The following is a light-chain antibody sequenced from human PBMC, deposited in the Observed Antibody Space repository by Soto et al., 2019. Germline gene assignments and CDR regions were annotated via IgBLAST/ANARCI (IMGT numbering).Light chain of an antibody. J-gene: IGLJ1*01. CDR2: EVR. Sequence: QSVLAQPASVSGSPGQWITISCTGTSSDIGRYNYVSWYQQHPGKVPKLIISEVRNRPSGVSDRFSGSKSGNSASLTISGLQAGDEADYYCSSYTSTSTQVFGSGTKVTVL. V-gene: IGLV2-14*01. CDR1: SSDIGRYNY. CDR3: SSYTSTSTQV.